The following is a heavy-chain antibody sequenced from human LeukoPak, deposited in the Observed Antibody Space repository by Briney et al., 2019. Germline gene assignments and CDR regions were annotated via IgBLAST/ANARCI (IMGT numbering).Heavy chain of an antibody. CDR2: IIPILGIA. Sequence: SVKVSCKASGGTFSSYAISWVRQAPGQGLEWMGRIIPILGIANYAQKFQGRVTITADKSTSTAYMELSSLRSEDTAVYYCARAPGHCSGGSCINPVTYYYYYYGMDVWGKGTTVTVSS. CDR3: ARAPGHCSGGSCINPVTYYYYYYGMDV. V-gene: IGHV1-69*04. CDR1: GGTFSSYA. J-gene: IGHJ6*04. D-gene: IGHD2-15*01.